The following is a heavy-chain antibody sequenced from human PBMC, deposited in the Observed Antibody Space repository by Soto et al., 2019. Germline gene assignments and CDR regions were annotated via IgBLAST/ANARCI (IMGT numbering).Heavy chain of an antibody. CDR2: INPSGGST. D-gene: IGHD6-13*01. CDR3: ARDDDSSSWSPPHDY. Sequence: ASVKVSCKASGYTFTSYYMHWVRQAPGQGLEWMGIINPSGGSTSYAQKFQGRVTMTRDTSTSTVYMELSSLRSADTSVYYCARDDDSSSWSPPHDYWGQGTLVTVSS. V-gene: IGHV1-46*01. CDR1: GYTFTSYY. J-gene: IGHJ4*02.